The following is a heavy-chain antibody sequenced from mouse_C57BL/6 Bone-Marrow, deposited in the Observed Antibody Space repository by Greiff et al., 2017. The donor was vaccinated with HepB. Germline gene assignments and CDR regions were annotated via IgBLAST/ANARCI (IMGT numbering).Heavy chain of an antibody. Sequence: QVQLQQPGAELVKPGASVKLSCKASGYTFTSYWMHWVKQRPGQGLEWIGMIHPNSGSTNYNEKFKSKATLTVDKSSSTAYMQLSSLTSEDSAVYYCARDDYDGRGYYAMDYWGQGTPVTVSS. CDR1: GYTFTSYW. V-gene: IGHV1-64*01. CDR3: ARDDYDGRGYYAMDY. J-gene: IGHJ4*01. CDR2: IHPNSGST. D-gene: IGHD2-4*01.